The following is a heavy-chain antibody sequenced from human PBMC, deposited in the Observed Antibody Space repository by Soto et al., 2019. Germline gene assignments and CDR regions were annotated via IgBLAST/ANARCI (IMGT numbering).Heavy chain of an antibody. CDR3: ATPPSLIVVVTGY. Sequence: SETLSLTCTVSGGSVSSGDYYWSWIRQPPGKGLEWIGYIYYSGSTYYNPSLKSRVTISVDTSKNQFSLKLSSVTAEDTAVYYCATPPSLIVVVTGYWGQGTLVTVSS. CDR2: IYYSGST. V-gene: IGHV4-30-4*01. CDR1: GGSVSSGDYY. D-gene: IGHD2-21*02. J-gene: IGHJ4*02.